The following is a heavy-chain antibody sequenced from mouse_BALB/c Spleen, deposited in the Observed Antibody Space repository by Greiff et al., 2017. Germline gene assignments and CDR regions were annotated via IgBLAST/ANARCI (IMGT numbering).Heavy chain of an antibody. Sequence: QVQLKESGADLAKPGASVTMSCTASGFTFTSYYIHWVKQRPGQGLAWIGWIYPGNVNTKDNEKFKGQATLTADKSSSTAYMQLSSLTSEDSAVYFWARSPSYGYFDVWGAGTTVTVSS. V-gene: IGHV1S56*01. J-gene: IGHJ1*01. CDR2: IYPGNVNT. CDR1: GFTFTSYY. CDR3: ARSPSYGYFDV.